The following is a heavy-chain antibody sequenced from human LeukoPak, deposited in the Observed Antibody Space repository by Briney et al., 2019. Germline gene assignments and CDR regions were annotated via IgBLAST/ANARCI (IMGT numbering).Heavy chain of an antibody. CDR2: IYYSGST. CDR1: GGSISSGGYY. CDR3: ARTLVDFGVVDPNWFDP. Sequence: SETLSLTCTVSGGSISSGGYYWSWIRQHPGKGLEWIGYIYYSGSTYYNPSLKSRVTISVDTSKNQFSLKLSSVTAADTAVYYCARTLVDFGVVDPNWFDPWGQGTLVTVSS. V-gene: IGHV4-31*03. D-gene: IGHD3-3*01. J-gene: IGHJ5*02.